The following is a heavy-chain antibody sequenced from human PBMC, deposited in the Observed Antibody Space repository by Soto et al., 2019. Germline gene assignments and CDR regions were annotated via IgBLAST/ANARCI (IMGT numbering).Heavy chain of an antibody. Sequence: ASVKVSCKTSGYIFTDYYMHWVRQAPGQGLEWMGYINPKNGDTTYEQKFQGWVTMTRDTSVNTAYIDLRSLRFNDTAVYYCARDQGNSSSWPIDFWGQGTQVTVSS. D-gene: IGHD6-13*01. CDR1: GYIFTDYY. V-gene: IGHV1-2*04. CDR2: INPKNGDT. CDR3: ARDQGNSSSWPIDF. J-gene: IGHJ4*02.